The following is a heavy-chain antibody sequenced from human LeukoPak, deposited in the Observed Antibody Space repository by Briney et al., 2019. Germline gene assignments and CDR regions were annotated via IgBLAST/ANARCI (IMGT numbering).Heavy chain of an antibody. Sequence: GGSLRLSCAASGFIFSDYYMSWMRQAPGKGLEWLSYIDGSSSRTNYADSVKGRFTISRDNVKNSLYLQMNSLRAEDTAVYFCARRGTDYCTPSSCHPNWFAPWGQGTQVTVSS. CDR2: IDGSSSRT. D-gene: IGHD4-11*01. J-gene: IGHJ5*02. V-gene: IGHV3-11*03. CDR1: GFIFSDYY. CDR3: ARRGTDYCTPSSCHPNWFAP.